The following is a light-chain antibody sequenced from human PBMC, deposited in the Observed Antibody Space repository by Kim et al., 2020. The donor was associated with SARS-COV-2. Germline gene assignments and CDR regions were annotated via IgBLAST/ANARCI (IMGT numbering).Light chain of an antibody. J-gene: IGLJ3*02. Sequence: GQTVTNSCTESNRDVGGYNYVSWYQQHPGKAPQLMIYDVSNRPSGISNRCSGSRCGNTASLTISRLQAKNEADYYCSSYTSSRTLVFGGGAQMTVL. CDR1: NRDVGGYNY. CDR2: DVS. CDR3: SSYTSSRTLV. V-gene: IGLV2-14*03.